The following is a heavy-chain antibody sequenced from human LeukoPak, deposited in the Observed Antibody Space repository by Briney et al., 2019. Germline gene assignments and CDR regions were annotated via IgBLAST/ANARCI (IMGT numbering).Heavy chain of an antibody. D-gene: IGHD3-10*01. CDR3: VRDLRGTPNWFDP. J-gene: IGHJ5*02. CDR1: GFTFSDYY. CDR2: ISSSGSTI. V-gene: IGHV3-11*01. Sequence: GGSLRLSCAASGFTFSDYYMSWIRQAPGKGLEWVSYISSSGSTIYYADSVKGRFTISRDNAKNSLYLQMNSLRAEDTAVYYCVRDLRGTPNWFDPWGQGTLVTVTS.